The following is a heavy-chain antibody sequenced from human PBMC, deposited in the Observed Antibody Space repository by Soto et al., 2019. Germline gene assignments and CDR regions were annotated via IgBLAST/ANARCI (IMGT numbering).Heavy chain of an antibody. D-gene: IGHD4-17*01. V-gene: IGHV1-69*13. Sequence: GASVKVSCKASGDTFSSYALSWVRQAPGQGLEWMGGIIPIFGTANYAQKFQGRVTITADESTSTAYMELSSLRSKDTAVYYCAGDDTMVTSQGGYYYYGMDVWGQGTTVTVSS. CDR2: IIPIFGTA. CDR3: AGDDTMVTSQGGYYYYGMDV. CDR1: GDTFSSYA. J-gene: IGHJ6*02.